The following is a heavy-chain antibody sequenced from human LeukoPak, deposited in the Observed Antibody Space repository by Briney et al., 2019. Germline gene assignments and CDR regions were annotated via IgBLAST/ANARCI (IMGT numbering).Heavy chain of an antibody. CDR1: GFTFSSYS. V-gene: IGHV3-74*01. J-gene: IGHJ4*02. CDR3: AREPGGYYDSSGFLDD. Sequence: GGSLRLSCAASGFTFSSYSMNWVRQAPGRGLVWVSRINSDGSITDYADSVKGRFTIARDTAQNTLHLQMNSLRVEDTAMYYCAREPGGYYDSSGFLDDWGQGTLVTVSS. D-gene: IGHD3-22*01. CDR2: INSDGSIT.